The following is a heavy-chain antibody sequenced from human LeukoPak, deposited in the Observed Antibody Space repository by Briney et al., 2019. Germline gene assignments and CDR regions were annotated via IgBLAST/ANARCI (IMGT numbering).Heavy chain of an antibody. CDR3: ARGGYCSSTSCYRYWFDP. J-gene: IGHJ5*02. D-gene: IGHD2-2*01. CDR1: GGSFSGYY. CDR2: INHSGST. V-gene: IGHV4-34*01. Sequence: SETLSLTCAVYGGSFSGYYWSWIRQPPGKGLELSGEINHSGSTNYNPSLKSRVTISVDTSKNQFSLKLSSVTAADTAVYYCARGGYCSSTSCYRYWFDPWGQGTLVTVSS.